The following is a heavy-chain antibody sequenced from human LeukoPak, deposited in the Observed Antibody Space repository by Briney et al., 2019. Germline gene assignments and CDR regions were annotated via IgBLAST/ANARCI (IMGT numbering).Heavy chain of an antibody. Sequence: ASVKVSCKASGYTFTSYGISWVRQAPGQGLEWMGWISAYNGNTNYAQKLQGRVTMTTDTSTSTAYMELRSLRSDDTAVYYCARDTSWAGAGTGVDYWGQGTLVTVSS. CDR1: GYTFTSYG. J-gene: IGHJ4*02. V-gene: IGHV1-18*01. D-gene: IGHD6-13*01. CDR3: ARDTSWAGAGTGVDY. CDR2: ISAYNGNT.